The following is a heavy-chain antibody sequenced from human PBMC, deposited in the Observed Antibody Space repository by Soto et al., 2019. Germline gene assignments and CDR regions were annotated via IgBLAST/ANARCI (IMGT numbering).Heavy chain of an antibody. D-gene: IGHD2-15*01. CDR2: YALEKGET. CDR1: GYSLTELS. J-gene: IGHJ4*02. CDR3: AKDTGRGGGSVFDY. V-gene: IGHV1-24*01. Sequence: ASVKVSCKVSGYSLTELSIHWVRQAPGEGLEWMGGYALEKGETIYAQKFQGRVTMTEDSPADTPYMQLRSLRSEDTALYYCAKDTGRGGGSVFDYWGQGTLVTVSS.